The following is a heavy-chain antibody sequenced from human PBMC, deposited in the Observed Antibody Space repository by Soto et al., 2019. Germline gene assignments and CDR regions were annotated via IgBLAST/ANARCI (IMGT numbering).Heavy chain of an antibody. Sequence: AGGSLRLSCAASGFTFSSYGMHWVRQAPGKGLEWVAVISYDGSNKYYADSVKGRFTISRDNSKNTLYLQMNSLRAEDTAVYYCAKDYGMDVWGQGTTVTVSS. CDR3: AKDYGMDV. V-gene: IGHV3-30*18. CDR1: GFTFSSYG. J-gene: IGHJ6*02. CDR2: ISYDGSNK.